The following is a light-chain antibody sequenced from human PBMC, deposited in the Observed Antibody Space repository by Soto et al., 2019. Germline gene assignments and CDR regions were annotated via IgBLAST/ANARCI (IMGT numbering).Light chain of an antibody. J-gene: IGKJ5*01. CDR1: QSISGN. V-gene: IGKV3D-15*01. CDR2: YIS. Sequence: EIVMTQSPATLSVSPAERVILSCRASQSISGNVAWYQQKPGQAPRLLIYYISTRATGIPARFSGSGSGTEFTLTINSLQSEDSAVYYCQQHNQWHITSGQGTRLEIK. CDR3: QQHNQWHIT.